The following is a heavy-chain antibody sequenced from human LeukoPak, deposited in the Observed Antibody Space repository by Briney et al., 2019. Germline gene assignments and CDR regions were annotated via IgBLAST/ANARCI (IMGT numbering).Heavy chain of an antibody. CDR1: GGSISSSNW. Sequence: SETLSLTCAVSGGSISSSNWWSWVRQPPGKGLEWIGEIYHSGSTNYNPSLKSRVTISVDKSKNQFSLKLSSVTAADTAVYYCARDPQLVGYYYYGMDVWGQGTTVTVSS. V-gene: IGHV4-4*02. J-gene: IGHJ6*02. CDR3: ARDPQLVGYYYYGMDV. CDR2: IYHSGST. D-gene: IGHD6-6*01.